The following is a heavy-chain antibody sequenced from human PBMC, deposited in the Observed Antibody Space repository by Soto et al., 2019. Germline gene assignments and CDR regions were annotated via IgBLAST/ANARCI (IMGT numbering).Heavy chain of an antibody. CDR3: AKEKDYEYVWGNYRYTSDY. V-gene: IGHV3-23*01. J-gene: IGHJ4*02. CDR2: ISGRGST. D-gene: IGHD3-16*02. Sequence: EVQVLQYGGGLVQPGESLRLYCEASGFTFSSYAMSWVHQAPGKGLEWVSGISGRGSTNYADSVKGRFAISRDNSKNILYLQMNSLRAEDTAVYYCAKEKDYEYVWGNYRYTSDYWGQGTLVTVSS. CDR1: GFTFSSYA.